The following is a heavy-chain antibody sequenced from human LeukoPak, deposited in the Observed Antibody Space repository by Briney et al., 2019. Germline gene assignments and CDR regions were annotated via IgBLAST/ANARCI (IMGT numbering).Heavy chain of an antibody. J-gene: IGHJ3*02. Sequence: GGSLRLSCAASGFTFSSYWMHWVRQAPGKGLVWVSRINSNGGATYADSVKGRFIISRDNAKNTLYLQMNSLRAEDTAVYYCVRDQDLWALDIWGQGTMVTISS. CDR1: GFTFSSYW. D-gene: IGHD2-21*01. CDR2: INSNGGA. CDR3: VRDQDLWALDI. V-gene: IGHV3-74*01.